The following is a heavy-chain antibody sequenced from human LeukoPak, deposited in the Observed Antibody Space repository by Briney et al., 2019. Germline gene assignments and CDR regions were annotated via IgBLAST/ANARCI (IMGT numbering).Heavy chain of an antibody. Sequence: SETLSLTCAVYGGSFSDYYWSWIRQPPGKGLEWIGEINHSGSTNYNPSLKSRVTISVDTSKNQFSLKLSSVTAADTALYYCARRRKYYYDSSGYFPWGQGTLVTVSS. D-gene: IGHD3-22*01. CDR2: INHSGST. V-gene: IGHV4-34*01. CDR1: GGSFSDYY. J-gene: IGHJ5*02. CDR3: ARRRKYYYDSSGYFP.